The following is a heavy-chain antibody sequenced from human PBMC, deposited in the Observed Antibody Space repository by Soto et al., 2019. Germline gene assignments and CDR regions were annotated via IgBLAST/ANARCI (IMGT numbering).Heavy chain of an antibody. V-gene: IGHV4-39*01. J-gene: IGHJ4*02. CDR2: IYYSGST. CDR1: GGSISSSSYY. D-gene: IGHD3-3*01. Sequence: ASETLSHTCTVSGGSISSSSYYWGWNSQPPGKGLEWIGSIYYSGSTYYNPSLKSRVTISVDTSKNQFSLKLSSVTAADTAVYYCARLDTYYDFWSGYYAAPSTFDYWGQGTLVTVSS. CDR3: ARLDTYYDFWSGYYAAPSTFDY.